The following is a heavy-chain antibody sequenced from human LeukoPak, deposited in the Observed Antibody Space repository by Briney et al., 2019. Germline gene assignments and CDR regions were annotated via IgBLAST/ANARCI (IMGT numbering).Heavy chain of an antibody. D-gene: IGHD6-6*01. CDR1: GGSISSSSYY. CDR3: ARDSVLAARPFDY. Sequence: SETLSLTCTVSGGSISSSSYYWGWIRQPPGKGLEWIGSIYYSGSTYYNPSLKSRVTISVDTSKNQFSLKLSSVTAADTAVYYCARDSVLAARPFDYWGQGTLVTVSS. J-gene: IGHJ4*02. V-gene: IGHV4-39*07. CDR2: IYYSGST.